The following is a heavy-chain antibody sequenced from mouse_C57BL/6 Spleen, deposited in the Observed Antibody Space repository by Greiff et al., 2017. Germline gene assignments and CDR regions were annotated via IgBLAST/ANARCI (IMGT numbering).Heavy chain of an antibody. CDR1: GFTFSSYG. Sequence: EVHLVESGGDLVKPGGSLKLSCAASGFTFSSYGMSWVRQTPDKRLEWVATISSGGSYTYYPDSVKGRFTISRDNAKNTLYRQMSSLKSEDTAMYYCARRDYYGSSCDYWGQGTTLTVSS. D-gene: IGHD1-1*01. CDR3: ARRDYYGSSCDY. V-gene: IGHV5-6*01. J-gene: IGHJ2*01. CDR2: ISSGGSYT.